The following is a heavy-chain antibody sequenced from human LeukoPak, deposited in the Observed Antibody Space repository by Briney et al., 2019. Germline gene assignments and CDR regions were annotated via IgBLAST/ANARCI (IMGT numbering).Heavy chain of an antibody. J-gene: IGHJ4*02. V-gene: IGHV1-69*02. Sequence: SVKLSCKASGGTFSSYTISWVRQAPGQGLEWVGRIIPVLGIANYAQKFQGRVTITADKSTSTAYMELSSLRSEDTAVYYCARAVYSSSSSYFDYWGQGTLVTVSS. CDR3: ARAVYSSSSSYFDY. D-gene: IGHD6-6*01. CDR2: IIPVLGIA. CDR1: GGTFSSYT.